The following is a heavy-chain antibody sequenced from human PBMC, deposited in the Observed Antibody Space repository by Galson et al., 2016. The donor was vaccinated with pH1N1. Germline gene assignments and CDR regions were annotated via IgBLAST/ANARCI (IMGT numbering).Heavy chain of an antibody. J-gene: IGHJ4*02. CDR2: INPSGGET. CDR3: SRGNPPTSTTDY. CDR1: GYTFPNYF. D-gene: IGHD1-14*01. V-gene: IGHV1-46*01. Sequence: SVKVSCKASGYTFPNYFMHWVRQAPGQGLEWMGVINPSGGETTYAQKFQGRVTVSRDNSKSTGYLQMDSLRAEDTAVYYCSRGNPPTSTTDYWGQGTLVTVSS.